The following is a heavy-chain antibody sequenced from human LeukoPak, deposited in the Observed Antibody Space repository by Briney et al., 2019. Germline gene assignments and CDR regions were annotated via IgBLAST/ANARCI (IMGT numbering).Heavy chain of an antibody. Sequence: GRSLRLSCAASGFTFRTYAVHWVREAPGKGLEWGAVISYDGSNKYYAESVKGRVTISRDNSKNTLYLQMNTLRSEDTALYYCARDRSLSSFGKLFLWGQGTLVTVSS. CDR2: ISYDGSNK. CDR3: ARDRSLSSFGKLFL. D-gene: IGHD3-10*01. J-gene: IGHJ4*02. CDR1: GFTFRTYA. V-gene: IGHV3-30*01.